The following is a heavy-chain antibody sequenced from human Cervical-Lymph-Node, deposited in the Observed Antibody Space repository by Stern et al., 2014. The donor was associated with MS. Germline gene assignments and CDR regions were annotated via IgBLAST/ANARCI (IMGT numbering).Heavy chain of an antibody. V-gene: IGHV1-24*01. J-gene: IGHJ6*02. D-gene: IGHD1-26*01. Sequence: VQLVESGAEVKEPGASVKVSCKVSGSTLIELSMHWVRQAPGKGLEWMGGFDPEDVQRVYAQKFQGRVTLTEDTSTGTVYMELSSLRSEDTAVYYCATGRAVPHYDHHGMDVWGQGTMVTVSS. CDR2: FDPEDVQR. CDR3: ATGRAVPHYDHHGMDV. CDR1: GSTLIELS.